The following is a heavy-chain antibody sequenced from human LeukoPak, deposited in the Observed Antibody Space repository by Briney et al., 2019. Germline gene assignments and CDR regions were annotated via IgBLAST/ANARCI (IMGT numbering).Heavy chain of an antibody. D-gene: IGHD3-9*01. V-gene: IGHV4-61*02. Sequence: SETLSLTCTVSGGSISSGSYYWSWIRQPAGKGLEWIGRIYTSGSTNYNPSLKSRVTISVDTSKNQFSLKLSSVTAAETAVYYCARRLAPGAPFDYWGQGTLVTVSS. CDR3: ARRLAPGAPFDY. CDR1: GGSISSGSYY. CDR2: IYTSGST. J-gene: IGHJ4*02.